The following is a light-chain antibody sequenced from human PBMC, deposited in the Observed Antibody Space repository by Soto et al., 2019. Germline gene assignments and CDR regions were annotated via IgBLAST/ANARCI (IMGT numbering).Light chain of an antibody. CDR3: AAWDDSLGKV. CDR1: SSNIGSNT. CDR2: SNN. V-gene: IGLV1-44*01. J-gene: IGLJ3*02. Sequence: QSVLTQPPSASGTPGQRVTISCSGSSSNIGSNTANWYQQLPGTAPKLLIYSNNQRPSGVPDRFSGSKSGTSASLAISGLQSEDEADYYCAAWDDSLGKVFGGGTKVTVL.